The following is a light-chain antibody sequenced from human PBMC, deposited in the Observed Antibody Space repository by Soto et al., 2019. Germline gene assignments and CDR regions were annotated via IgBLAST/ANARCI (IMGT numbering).Light chain of an antibody. Sequence: GDRVTITCRASQDIYNYLAWYQQKPGKAPKLLIYAASTLEAGVPSRFSGSGSGTDFTLTISSLQPEDVATYYCHKYNSALLTFGQGTQLEIK. V-gene: IGKV1-27*01. CDR1: QDIYNY. CDR3: HKYNSALLT. J-gene: IGKJ5*01. CDR2: AAS.